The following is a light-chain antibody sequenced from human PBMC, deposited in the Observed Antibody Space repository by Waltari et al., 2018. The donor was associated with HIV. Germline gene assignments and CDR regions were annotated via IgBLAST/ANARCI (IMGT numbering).Light chain of an antibody. Sequence: QSALTQPASVSGSPGPSITISCTGTSSDVGGYNYVSWYQQHPGKAPKLMIYEVSNRPSGVSNRCSGSKSGNTASLTISGLQAEDEADYYCSSYTSSSTRVFGGGTNLTVL. CDR2: EVS. CDR3: SSYTSSSTRV. V-gene: IGLV2-14*01. J-gene: IGLJ3*02. CDR1: SSDVGGYNY.